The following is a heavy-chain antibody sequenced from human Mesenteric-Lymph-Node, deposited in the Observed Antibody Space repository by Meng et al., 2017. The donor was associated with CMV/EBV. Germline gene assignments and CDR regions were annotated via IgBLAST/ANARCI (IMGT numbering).Heavy chain of an antibody. D-gene: IGHD2-15*01. J-gene: IGHJ4*02. CDR1: GGSFSGYY. V-gene: IGHV4-34*01. CDR3: ARGSDIPVNNY. Sequence: QVQLQQWGAGLLKPSETLSLTCAVYGGSFSGYYWSWIRQPPGKGLEWIGEINHNGVPNYNPSLKSRVTISLVRSKNQFSLKLSSVTAEDTAVYYCARGSDIPVNNYWGQGTLVTVSS. CDR2: INHNGVP.